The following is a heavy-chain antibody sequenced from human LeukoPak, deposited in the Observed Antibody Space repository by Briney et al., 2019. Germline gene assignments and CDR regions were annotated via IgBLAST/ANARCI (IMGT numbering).Heavy chain of an antibody. CDR3: ARDLRSAGTTKYYFDY. CDR1: GFTFSSYS. V-gene: IGHV3-21*01. Sequence: GGSLRLSCAASGFTFSSYSMNWVRQAPGKGLEWVSSISSSSSYIYYAYSVKGRFTISRDNAKNSLYLQMNSLRAEDTAVYYCARDLRSAGTTKYYFDYWGQGTLVTVSS. J-gene: IGHJ4*02. D-gene: IGHD1-7*01. CDR2: ISSSSSYI.